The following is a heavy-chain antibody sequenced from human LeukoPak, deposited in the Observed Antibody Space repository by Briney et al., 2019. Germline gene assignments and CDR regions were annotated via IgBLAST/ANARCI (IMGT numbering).Heavy chain of an antibody. CDR3: VRGKGRWCSGGSCYQYYFDY. D-gene: IGHD2-15*01. J-gene: IGHJ4*02. CDR2: INHSGST. V-gene: IGHV4-34*01. CDR1: GGSFSGYY. Sequence: SETLSLTCAVYGGSFSGYYWSWIRQPPGKGLEWIGEINHSGSTNYNPSLKSRVTISVDTSKNQFSLKLSSVTAADTAVYYCVRGKGRWCSGGSCYQYYFDYWGQGTLVTVSS.